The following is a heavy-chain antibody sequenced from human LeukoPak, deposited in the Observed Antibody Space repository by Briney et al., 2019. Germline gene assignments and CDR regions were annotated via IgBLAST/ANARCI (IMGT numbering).Heavy chain of an antibody. Sequence: ASVKVSCKASGYTFTGYYMHWVRQAPGQRLEWMGWINPNSGGTNYAQKFQGRVTMTRDTAISTAYMELSRLRSAHTAVYYCASLTPEMTPVTTDDYWGQGTLVIVSS. CDR1: GYTFTGYY. D-gene: IGHD4-17*01. CDR3: ASLTPEMTPVTTDDY. J-gene: IGHJ4*02. CDR2: INPNSGGT. V-gene: IGHV1-2*02.